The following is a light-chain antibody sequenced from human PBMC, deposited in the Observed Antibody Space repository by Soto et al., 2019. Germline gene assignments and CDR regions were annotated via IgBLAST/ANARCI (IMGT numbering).Light chain of an antibody. V-gene: IGKV3-20*01. CDR1: QRFDDSH. CDR2: GAS. CDR3: QQYGSSPWT. J-gene: IGKJ1*01. Sequence: IVLTRSPATLSFSPCERATLSWRSNQRFDDSHLAWCQLRPGQAPRLLIFGASSRATGIPDRFSGSGSGTDFTLTISRLEPEDFAVYYCQQYGSSPWTFGQGTKVDIK.